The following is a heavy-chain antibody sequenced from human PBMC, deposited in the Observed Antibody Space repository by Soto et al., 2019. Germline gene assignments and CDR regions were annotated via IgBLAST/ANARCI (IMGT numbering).Heavy chain of an antibody. V-gene: IGHV3-74*01. CDR2: ITSDGKRK. Sequence: GGSLRLSCAASGFNFSNHWMPWVRQRPAEGLVWVSRITSDGKRKAYAESVKGRFAISRDNAKNTLYLQMNGLTAEDTAVYYCARESGDWPLNWCDPWGQGTLVTVSS. J-gene: IGHJ5*02. CDR1: GFNFSNHW. CDR3: ARESGDWPLNWCDP. D-gene: IGHD2-21*02.